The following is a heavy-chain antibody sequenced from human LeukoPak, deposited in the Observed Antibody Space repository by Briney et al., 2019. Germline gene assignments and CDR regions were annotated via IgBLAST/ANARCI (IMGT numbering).Heavy chain of an antibody. Sequence: SETLSLTCAVSGGSISSGGYSWSWIRQPPGKGLEWIGYIYYSGSTYYNPSLKSRVTISVDTSKNQFSLKLSSVTAADTAVYYCARDTPLEGIWGQGTMVTVSS. V-gene: IGHV4-30-4*07. D-gene: IGHD3-3*01. J-gene: IGHJ3*02. CDR3: ARDTPLEGI. CDR1: GGSISSGGYS. CDR2: IYYSGST.